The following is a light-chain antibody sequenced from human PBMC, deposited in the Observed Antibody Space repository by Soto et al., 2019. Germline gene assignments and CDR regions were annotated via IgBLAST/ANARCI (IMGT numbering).Light chain of an antibody. CDR1: QSVSSSY. Sequence: ESVLTQSPGTLSLSPGEKATLSCRASQSVSSSYLAWYQQKPGQAPRLLIYGASSRATGIPDRFSGSGSGTDFTLTVSRLEPEDCAVDYWQQVGSSSWTFGQGTKVEIK. V-gene: IGKV3-20*01. CDR2: GAS. CDR3: QQVGSSSWT. J-gene: IGKJ1*01.